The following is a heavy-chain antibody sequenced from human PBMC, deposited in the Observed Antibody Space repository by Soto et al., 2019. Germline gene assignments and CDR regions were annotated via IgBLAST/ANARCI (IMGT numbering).Heavy chain of an antibody. Sequence: QGQLVQSGAEEKKPGASVKVSCKASGYTFTGYAMHWVRQAPGQRLEWMGWINAGNGNTKYSQKFQGRVTITRDTSASTAYMELGSLRSEDTAVYYCARSAVSPFGGLIGPFDYWGQGNLVTVSS. CDR2: INAGNGNT. V-gene: IGHV1-3*05. J-gene: IGHJ4*02. D-gene: IGHD3-16*02. CDR1: GYTFTGYA. CDR3: ARSAVSPFGGLIGPFDY.